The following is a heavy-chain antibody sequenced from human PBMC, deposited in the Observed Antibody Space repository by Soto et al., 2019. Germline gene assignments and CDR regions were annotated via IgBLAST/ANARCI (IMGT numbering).Heavy chain of an antibody. CDR3: ARRATVTSDYYYYGMDV. J-gene: IGHJ6*02. CDR2: IDPSDSYT. D-gene: IGHD4-4*01. V-gene: IGHV5-10-1*01. CDR1: GYSFTSYW. Sequence: GESLKISCKGSGYSFTSYWISWVRQMPGKGLEWMGRIDPSDSYTNYTPSFQGHVTIPADKSISTAYLQWSSLKASDTAMYYCARRATVTSDYYYYGMDVWGQGTTVTVSS.